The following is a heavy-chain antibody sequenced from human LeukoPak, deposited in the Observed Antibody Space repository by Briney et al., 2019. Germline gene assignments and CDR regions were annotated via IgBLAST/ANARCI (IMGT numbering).Heavy chain of an antibody. CDR2: ISYDGSNK. Sequence: GGSLRLSCAASGFTFSSYGMHWVRQAPGKGLEWVAVISYDGSNKYYADSVKGRFTISRDNSENTLYLQMNSLRAEDTAVYYCAKTRIQLWQYFDYWGQGTLVTVSS. V-gene: IGHV3-30*18. CDR3: AKTRIQLWQYFDY. J-gene: IGHJ4*02. CDR1: GFTFSSYG. D-gene: IGHD5-18*01.